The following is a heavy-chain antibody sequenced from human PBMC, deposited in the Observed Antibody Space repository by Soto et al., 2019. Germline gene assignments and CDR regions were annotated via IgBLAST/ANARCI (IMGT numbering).Heavy chain of an antibody. D-gene: IGHD4-17*01. J-gene: IGHJ4*02. CDR1: GGSISSGGYS. Sequence: SEKLSLTCALSGGSISSGGYSWSWIRQPPGKGLEWIGYIYHSGSTYYNPSLKSRVTISVDRSKNQFSLKLSSVTAADTAVYYCASSMTTVTTFEYWGQGTLVTVSS. CDR3: ASSMTTVTTFEY. V-gene: IGHV4-30-2*01. CDR2: IYHSGST.